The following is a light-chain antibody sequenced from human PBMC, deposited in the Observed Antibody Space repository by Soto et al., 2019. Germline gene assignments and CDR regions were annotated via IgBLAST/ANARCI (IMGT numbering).Light chain of an antibody. CDR2: DAY. CDR3: QHRSAWPLT. V-gene: IGKV3-11*01. J-gene: IGKJ4*01. Sequence: EIVLTQSPATLSLSPGERATLSCRASQSVRGYLAWYQQKLGQAPRLLIYDAYSRATGVPARFSGSGSGADFTLTISSLEPEDFAVYYCQHRSAWPLTFGGGTKVEIK. CDR1: QSVRGY.